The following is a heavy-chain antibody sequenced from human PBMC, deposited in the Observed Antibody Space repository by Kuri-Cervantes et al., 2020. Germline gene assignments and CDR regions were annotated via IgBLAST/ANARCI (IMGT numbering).Heavy chain of an antibody. CDR1: RFTFSPCD. D-gene: IGHD2-21*02. Sequence: GGSLRLSCEASRFTFSPCDIHWVRQPTGKGLEWVSRFGPIGDTYYPGSVKGRFTISRHNAKNSLYLQMNSLRAEDTAVYYCANAHIVVVTHDAFVIWGQGTMVTVSS. V-gene: IGHV3-13*01. CDR3: ANAHIVVVTHDAFVI. CDR2: FGPIGDT. J-gene: IGHJ3*02.